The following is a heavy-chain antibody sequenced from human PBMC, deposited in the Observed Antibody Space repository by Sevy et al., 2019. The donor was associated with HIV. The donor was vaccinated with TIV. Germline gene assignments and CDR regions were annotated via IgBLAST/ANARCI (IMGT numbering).Heavy chain of an antibody. Sequence: GGSLRLSCAASGFTFSSYGMHWVRQAPGKGLEWVAVIGYDGSNKYYADSVKGRFTISRDNSKNTLYLQMNSLRAEDTAVYYCALDSSGVFDYWGQGTLVTVSS. CDR1: GFTFSSYG. V-gene: IGHV3-33*01. CDR2: IGYDGSNK. CDR3: ALDSSGVFDY. D-gene: IGHD6-19*01. J-gene: IGHJ4*02.